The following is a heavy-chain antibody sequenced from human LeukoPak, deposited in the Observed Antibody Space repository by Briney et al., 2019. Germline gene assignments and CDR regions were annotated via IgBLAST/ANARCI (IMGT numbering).Heavy chain of an antibody. CDR3: ATDFGVRRSP. CDR1: GYTFTSYY. D-gene: IGHD3-3*01. Sequence: ASVKVSCKASGYTFTSYYVHWVRQAPGQGLEWMGIINPSGGSTSYAEKFQGRVTMTRDTSTSTVYMELSSLRSEDSAVYYCATDFGVRRSPWGQGTLVTVSS. J-gene: IGHJ5*02. CDR2: INPSGGST. V-gene: IGHV1-46*01.